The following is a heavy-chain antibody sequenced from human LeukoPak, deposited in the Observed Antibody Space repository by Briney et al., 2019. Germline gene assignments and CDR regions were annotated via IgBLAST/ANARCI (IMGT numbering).Heavy chain of an antibody. D-gene: IGHD6-19*01. CDR2: ISGSCETT. CDR1: GFTFRSCT. CDR3: ARDSGQWLVGYFAL. V-gene: IGHV3-23*01. J-gene: IGHJ2*01. Sequence: GGSLRLSCAASGFTFRSCTMACVRQSPGKGPECVSAISGSCETTYYADTVAGRSTISRDNSKNTLFLQMNSLRAEDTALYYCARDSGQWLVGYFALWGRGALVTVSS.